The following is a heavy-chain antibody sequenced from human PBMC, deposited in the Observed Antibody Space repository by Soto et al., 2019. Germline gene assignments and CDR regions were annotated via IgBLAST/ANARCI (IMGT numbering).Heavy chain of an antibody. J-gene: IGHJ5*02. CDR1: GGSISGEGYY. D-gene: IGHD6-13*01. CDR2: IHYSGST. Sequence: QVQLQESGPGLVEPSQTLSLTCTVSGGSISGEGYYWSWIRQYSGRGLEWIGYIHYSGSTYYKPSLKSRVIISVDTSKTQFFLNLSSVTAADTAVYYCARAWTATAGWANWFDRWGQGTLVTVSS. V-gene: IGHV4-31*03. CDR3: ARAWTATAGWANWFDR.